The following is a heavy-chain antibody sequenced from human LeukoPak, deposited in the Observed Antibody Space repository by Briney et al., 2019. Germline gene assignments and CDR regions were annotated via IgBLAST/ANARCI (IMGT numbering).Heavy chain of an antibody. J-gene: IGHJ6*04. CDR2: ISSSGSTI. CDR3: AELGITMIGGV. V-gene: IGHV3-48*03. CDR1: GFIFSDSN. Sequence: GGSLRLSCAASGFIFSDSNMHWVRQASGKGLEWVSYISSSGSTIYYADSVKGRFTISRDNAKNSLYLQMNSLRAEDTAVYYCAELGITMIGGVWGKGTTVTISS. D-gene: IGHD3-10*02.